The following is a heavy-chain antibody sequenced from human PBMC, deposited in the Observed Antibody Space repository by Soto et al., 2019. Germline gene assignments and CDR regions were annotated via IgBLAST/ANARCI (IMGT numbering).Heavy chain of an antibody. V-gene: IGHV3-30*03. CDR1: GFTFSSYG. D-gene: IGHD2-8*01. CDR3: ATDVVLMVYAIDYFDY. J-gene: IGHJ4*02. Sequence: GGSLRLSFAASGFTFSSYGMPWVRQAPGKGLEWVAVISYDGSNKYYADSVRGRFTISRDNSKNTLYLQMNSLRAEDTAVYYCATDVVLMVYAIDYFDYWGQGTLVTVSS. CDR2: ISYDGSNK.